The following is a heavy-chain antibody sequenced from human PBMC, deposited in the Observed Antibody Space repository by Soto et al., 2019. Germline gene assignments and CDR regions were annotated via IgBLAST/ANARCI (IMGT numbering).Heavy chain of an antibody. V-gene: IGHV3-33*01. D-gene: IGHD2-15*01. CDR3: ARDNYCSGGSCYFFASNYYYGMDV. J-gene: IGHJ6*01. CDR2: IWYDGSNK. Sequence: QVQLVESGGGVVQPGRSLRLSCAASGFTFSSYGMHWVRQAPGKGLEWVAVIWYDGSNKYYADSVKGRFTISRDNSKNTLYLQMNSLRAEDTAVYYCARDNYCSGGSCYFFASNYYYGMDVW. CDR1: GFTFSSYG.